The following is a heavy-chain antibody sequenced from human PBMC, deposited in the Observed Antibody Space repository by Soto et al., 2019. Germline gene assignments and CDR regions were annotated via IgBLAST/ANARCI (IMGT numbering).Heavy chain of an antibody. Sequence: VQLVESGGGVVQPGRSLRLSCAASGFIFSTYAMHWVRQAPGRGLEWVAVISYDGSHEYYADSVKGRFTISRDNSKNTLYLQMNSPRADDTAVYYCARDPVVVVPAARGPPYGMDVWGQGITVTVSS. CDR1: GFIFSTYA. V-gene: IGHV3-30-3*01. J-gene: IGHJ6*02. CDR2: ISYDGSHE. CDR3: ARDPVVVVPAARGPPYGMDV. D-gene: IGHD2-2*01.